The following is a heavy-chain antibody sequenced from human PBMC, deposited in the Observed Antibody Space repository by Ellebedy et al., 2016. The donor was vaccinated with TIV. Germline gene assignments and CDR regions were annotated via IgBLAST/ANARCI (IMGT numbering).Heavy chain of an antibody. CDR1: GFTFSTYW. CDR3: ARALGGGDCY. Sequence: GGSLRLXSAASGFTFSTYWMHWVRQAPGKGLEWVANIKQDGSEKYYVDSVKGRFTISRDNAKNSLYLQMNSLRAEDTAVYYCARALGGGDCYWGQGTLVTVSS. D-gene: IGHD2-21*02. V-gene: IGHV3-7*01. J-gene: IGHJ4*02. CDR2: IKQDGSEK.